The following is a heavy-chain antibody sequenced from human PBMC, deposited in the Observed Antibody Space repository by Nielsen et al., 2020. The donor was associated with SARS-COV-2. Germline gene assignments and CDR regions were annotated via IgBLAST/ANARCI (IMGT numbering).Heavy chain of an antibody. CDR2: IYSGGST. V-gene: IGHV3-53*01. D-gene: IGHD3-22*01. J-gene: IGHJ3*01. CDR1: GFTVSSNY. CDR3: ARGSDYYDSSGLV. Sequence: ESLKISCAASGFTVSSNYMSWVRQAPGKGLEWVSVIYSGGSTYYADSVKGRFTISRDNSKNTLYLQMNSLRAEDTAVYYCARGSDYYDSSGLVWGQGTMVTVSS.